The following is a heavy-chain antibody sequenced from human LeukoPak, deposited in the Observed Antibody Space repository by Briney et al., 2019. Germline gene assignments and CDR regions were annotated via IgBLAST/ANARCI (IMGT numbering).Heavy chain of an antibody. CDR1: GGSISSTTYY. Sequence: SETLSLTCSVSGGSISSTTYYWGWIRQPPGKGLEWIGSVYYSGSTSDNPSLKSRVTIFVDTSKNQFSLKLSSVTAADTAVYYCARGGYSYGLYYFDYWGQGTLVTVSS. D-gene: IGHD5-18*01. CDR2: VYYSGST. V-gene: IGHV4-39*01. J-gene: IGHJ4*02. CDR3: ARGGYSYGLYYFDY.